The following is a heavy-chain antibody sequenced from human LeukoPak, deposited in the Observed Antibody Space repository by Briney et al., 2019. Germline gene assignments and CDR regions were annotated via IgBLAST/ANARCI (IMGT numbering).Heavy chain of an antibody. D-gene: IGHD1-26*01. Sequence: GGSLRLSCAASGFIFSDYGMHWVRQAPGKGLEWVAVIWNDGSNTYYGDSVKGLFTISRDNSKNTVYLQMNSLRAEDTAVYYCARDNAGLVKHLYAFDLWGQGTMVTVAS. V-gene: IGHV3-33*01. J-gene: IGHJ3*01. CDR3: ARDNAGLVKHLYAFDL. CDR1: GFIFSDYG. CDR2: IWNDGSNT.